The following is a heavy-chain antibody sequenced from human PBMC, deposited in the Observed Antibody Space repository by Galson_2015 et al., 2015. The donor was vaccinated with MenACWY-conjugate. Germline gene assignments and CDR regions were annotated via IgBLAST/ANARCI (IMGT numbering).Heavy chain of an antibody. Sequence: SLRLSCAASGFTFSRYWMRWVRQSPGKGLVWVSRINSDGSAADYADSVKGRFTISRDNAKSTLYLQMNSLRAEDTAVYYCATYCSSPSCYANGAYWGQGTLVTVSS. CDR1: GFTFSRYW. D-gene: IGHD2-2*01. V-gene: IGHV3-74*01. J-gene: IGHJ4*02. CDR3: ATYCSSPSCYANGAY. CDR2: INSDGSAA.